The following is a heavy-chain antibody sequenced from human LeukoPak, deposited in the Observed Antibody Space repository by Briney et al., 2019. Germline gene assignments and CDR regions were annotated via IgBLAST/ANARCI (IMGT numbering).Heavy chain of an antibody. CDR3: ARDPIARSGSPGAFDL. CDR1: GYTFTSYY. J-gene: IGHJ3*01. CDR2: VQPFDGTT. D-gene: IGHD3-22*01. V-gene: IGHV1-46*03. Sequence: ASVKVSCKASGYTFTSYYFHWVRQAPGQGPEWMGMVQPFDGTTTYAQKFHGRVAMPRHTSTSTVFMELSSLRPEDTAVYYCARDPIARSGSPGAFDLWGPGTLATVSS.